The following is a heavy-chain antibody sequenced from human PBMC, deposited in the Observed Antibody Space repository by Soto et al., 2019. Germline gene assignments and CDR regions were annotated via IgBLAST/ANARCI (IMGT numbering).Heavy chain of an antibody. CDR1: GYAFTGYY. Sequence: SVKVSVKASGYAFTGYYIHWVRQAPGQGLEWMGWISPNSGGTNLAQKFQGGVTMTRDTSINTAYMEVSRLRSDDTAIYYCARAWFGEFLDYWGQGTLVTVSS. CDR2: ISPNSGGT. CDR3: ARAWFGEFLDY. D-gene: IGHD3-10*01. V-gene: IGHV1-2*02. J-gene: IGHJ4*02.